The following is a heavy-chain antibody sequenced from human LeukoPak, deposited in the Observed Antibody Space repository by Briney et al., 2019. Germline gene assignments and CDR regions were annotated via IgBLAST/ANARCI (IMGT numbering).Heavy chain of an antibody. CDR3: ARTPAIAVAGMSFRFDP. CDR2: IIPIFGTA. J-gene: IGHJ5*02. Sequence: GASVKVSCKASGYTFTSYYMHWVRQAPGQGLEWMGGIIPIFGTANYAQKFQGRVTITADESTSTAYMELSSLRSEDTAVYYCARTPAIAVAGMSFRFDPWGQGTLVTVSS. CDR1: GYTFTSYY. V-gene: IGHV1-69*13. D-gene: IGHD6-19*01.